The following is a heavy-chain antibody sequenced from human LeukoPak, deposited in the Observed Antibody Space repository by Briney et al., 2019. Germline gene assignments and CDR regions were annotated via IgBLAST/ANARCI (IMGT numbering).Heavy chain of an antibody. V-gene: IGHV4-4*02. D-gene: IGHD1-26*01. Sequence: SETLSLTCGVSGGSITSTNWWSWVRQPPGQVLEWIGEITLTGRTNYNPSLIGRVIMSLDESRNQLSLPLTSVTAADTAMYYCTRESGPYCPFGYWGQGTLVVVPS. CDR2: ITLTGRT. CDR3: TRESGPYCPFGY. J-gene: IGHJ4*02. CDR1: GGSITSTNW.